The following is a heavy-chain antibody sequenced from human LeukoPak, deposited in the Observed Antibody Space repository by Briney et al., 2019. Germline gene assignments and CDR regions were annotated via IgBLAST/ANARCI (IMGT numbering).Heavy chain of an antibody. CDR3: ARAANWHDDDWFDL. CDR2: MNPNSGNT. D-gene: IGHD1-1*01. Sequence: ASVKVSCKASGYTFTSYYINWVRQATGQGPEGMGWMNPNSGNTDYAQRFQGRVTITRNTSISTAYMELSSLRSEDTAVYYCARAANWHDDDWFDLWGQGTLVTVSS. V-gene: IGHV1-8*01. J-gene: IGHJ5*02. CDR1: GYTFTSYY.